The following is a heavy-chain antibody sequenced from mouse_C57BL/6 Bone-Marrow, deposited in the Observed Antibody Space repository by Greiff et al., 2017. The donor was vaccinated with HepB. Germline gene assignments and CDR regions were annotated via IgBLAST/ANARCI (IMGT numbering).Heavy chain of an antibody. D-gene: IGHD1-1*01. Sequence: VQLQQSGAELARPGASVKLSCKASGYTFTSYGISWVKQRTGQGLEWIGEIYPRSGITYYNEKFKGKATLTADKSSSTAYMELRSLTSEDSAVYFCARCDYYGSSYDYWGQGTTLTVSS. CDR2: IYPRSGIT. CDR1: GYTFTSYG. V-gene: IGHV1-81*01. CDR3: ARCDYYGSSYDY. J-gene: IGHJ2*01.